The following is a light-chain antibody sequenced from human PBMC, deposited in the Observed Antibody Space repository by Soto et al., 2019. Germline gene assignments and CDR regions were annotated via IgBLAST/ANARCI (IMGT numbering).Light chain of an antibody. Sequence: DIQMTQSPSTLSASVGDRVTITCRASQSISSWLAWYQQKPGKAPKLLIYDASSLESGVPSRFSGSGSGTEFTLTISSLQPDDFATFYCQQYKGYPYTFGQGTRLDI. J-gene: IGKJ2*01. CDR2: DAS. V-gene: IGKV1-5*01. CDR3: QQYKGYPYT. CDR1: QSISSW.